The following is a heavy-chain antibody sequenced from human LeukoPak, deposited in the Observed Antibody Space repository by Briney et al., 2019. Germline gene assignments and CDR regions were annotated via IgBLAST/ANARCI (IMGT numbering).Heavy chain of an antibody. CDR3: TRLNYYDTSGFSFKDQIFDI. CDR2: IKPNTYAT. J-gene: IGHJ3*02. D-gene: IGHD3-22*01. CDR1: GFSFSGTA. Sequence: GGSLKLSCAASGFSFSGTAMHWVRQASGKGLEWVGRIKPNTYATAYTASVKGRFTISRDDSKNTAYLQMNSLKTEDTAVYYCTRLNYYDTSGFSFKDQIFDIWGQGTMVTVSS. V-gene: IGHV3-73*01.